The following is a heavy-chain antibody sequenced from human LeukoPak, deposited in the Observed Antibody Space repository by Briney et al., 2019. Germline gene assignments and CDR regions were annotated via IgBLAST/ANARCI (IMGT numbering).Heavy chain of an antibody. Sequence: PGGSLRLSCATSGFTFGNYAMSWVRQPPGKGLEWVSAISGRGTDTYNTDSVRGRFTISRDNSKNTLYLQMDSLRPEDTAVYYCAKDLGGSLHYFDSWGQGTLVTVSS. CDR2: ISGRGTDT. CDR1: GFTFGNYA. V-gene: IGHV3-23*01. D-gene: IGHD1-26*01. CDR3: AKDLGGSLHYFDS. J-gene: IGHJ4*02.